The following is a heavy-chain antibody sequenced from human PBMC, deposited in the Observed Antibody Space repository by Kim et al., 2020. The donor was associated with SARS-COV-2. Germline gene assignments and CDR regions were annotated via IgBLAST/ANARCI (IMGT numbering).Heavy chain of an antibody. V-gene: IGHV1-3*01. D-gene: IGHD2-21*02. CDR3: ARCGGDCYPYYYGMDV. Sequence: ASVKVSCKASGYTFTSYAMHWVRQAPGQRLEWMGWINAGNGNTKYSQKFQGRVTITRDTSASTAYMELSSLRSEDTAVYYCARCGGDCYPYYYGMDVWGQGTTVTVSS. J-gene: IGHJ6*02. CDR1: GYTFTSYA. CDR2: INAGNGNT.